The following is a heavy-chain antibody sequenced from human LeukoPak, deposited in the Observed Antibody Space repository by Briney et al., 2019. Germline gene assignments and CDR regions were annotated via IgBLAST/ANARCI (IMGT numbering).Heavy chain of an antibody. CDR3: AREIYGRFDY. J-gene: IGHJ4*02. Sequence: GAPVKLCCTASGDTFTSFGISWVRQAPGQGLECMGWINAYNGNTEYARYDQGRVTMTTDTSTRTAYLELRSLRSDDTAIYYCAREIYGRFDYWGQGTLVTVSS. D-gene: IGHD4-17*01. V-gene: IGHV1-18*01. CDR2: INAYNGNT. CDR1: GDTFTSFG.